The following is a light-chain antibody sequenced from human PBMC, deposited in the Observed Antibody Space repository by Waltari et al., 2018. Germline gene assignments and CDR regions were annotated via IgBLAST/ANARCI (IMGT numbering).Light chain of an antibody. V-gene: IGKV3-20*01. J-gene: IGKJ1*01. CDR3: QQYGSSPWT. CDR2: GSS. CDR1: QSVSSSY. Sequence: EIVLTQSAGTLSLSHGESATHSCRASQSVSSSYLAWSQQKPGQAPRLLIYGSSSMATGIPDRFSGSGSGTDFTLTISRLEPEDFAVYYCQQYGSSPWTFGQGTKVEIK.